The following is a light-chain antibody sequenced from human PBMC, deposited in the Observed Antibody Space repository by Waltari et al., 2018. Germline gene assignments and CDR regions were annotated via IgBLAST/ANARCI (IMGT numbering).Light chain of an antibody. CDR3: MQALQSPLT. J-gene: IGKJ4*01. CDR1: QSLLHSNGYNY. Sequence: DIVMTQSPLSLPVTPGEPASISCRSSQSLLHSNGYNYLDWYLQKPGQSPQLLIYLNSKRASGVPDRFSGSGPGTDFTLKISRVEAEDVGVYYCMQALQSPLTFGGGTKVEIK. CDR2: LNS. V-gene: IGKV2-28*01.